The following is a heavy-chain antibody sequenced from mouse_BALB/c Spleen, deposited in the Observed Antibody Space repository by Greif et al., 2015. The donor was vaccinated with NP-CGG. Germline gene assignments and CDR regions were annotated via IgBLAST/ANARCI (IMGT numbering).Heavy chain of an antibody. V-gene: IGHV5-2*01. CDR3: ARHYFGSSWYFDV. Sequence: DVKLVESGGGLVQPGESLKLSCESNEYEFPSHDMSWVRKTPEKRLELVAAINSDGGSTYYPDTMERRFIISRDNTKXTLYLQMSSLRSEDTALYYRARHYFGSSWYFDVWGAGTTVTVSS. CDR2: INSDGGST. CDR1: EYEFPSHD. D-gene: IGHD1-1*01. J-gene: IGHJ1*01.